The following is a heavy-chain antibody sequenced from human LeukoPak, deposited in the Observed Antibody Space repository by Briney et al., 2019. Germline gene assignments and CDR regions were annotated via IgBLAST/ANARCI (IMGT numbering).Heavy chain of an antibody. CDR2: ISAYNGNT. D-gene: IGHD3-22*01. J-gene: IGHJ5*02. V-gene: IGHV1-18*01. CDR3: ARTRASSGYYRWFDP. CDR1: GYTFTSYG. Sequence: ASVKVSCKASGYTFTSYGISWVRQARGQGLEWMGWISAYNGNTNYAQKLQGRVTMTTDTSTSTAYMELRSLRSDDTAVYYCARTRASSGYYRWFDPWGQGTLVTVSS.